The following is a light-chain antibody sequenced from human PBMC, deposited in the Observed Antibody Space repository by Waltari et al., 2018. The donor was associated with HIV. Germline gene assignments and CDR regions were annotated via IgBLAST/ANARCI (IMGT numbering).Light chain of an antibody. J-gene: IGKJ5*01. V-gene: IGKV3-20*01. CDR2: GAS. Sequence: ENVLTQSPGALSFSPGEIATLSCRASQSVSSTYMAWYQQRPGQAPRLLIYGASSRATGIPDRFLGSGSGTDFTLTINRLEPEDFAVYYCQQYSTSPFTLGQGTRLEIK. CDR3: QQYSTSPFT. CDR1: QSVSSTY.